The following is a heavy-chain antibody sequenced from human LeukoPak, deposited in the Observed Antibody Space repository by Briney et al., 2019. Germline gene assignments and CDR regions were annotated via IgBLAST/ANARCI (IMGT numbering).Heavy chain of an antibody. Sequence: GGSLRLSCAASGFTFSSYAMHWVRQAPGKGLEWVAVISYDGSNKYYADSVKGRFTISRDNSKNTLYLQMNSLRAEDTAVYYCAKDMARIAAAAPFDYWGQGTLVTVSS. J-gene: IGHJ4*02. CDR2: ISYDGSNK. CDR1: GFTFSSYA. CDR3: AKDMARIAAAAPFDY. V-gene: IGHV3-30-3*01. D-gene: IGHD6-13*01.